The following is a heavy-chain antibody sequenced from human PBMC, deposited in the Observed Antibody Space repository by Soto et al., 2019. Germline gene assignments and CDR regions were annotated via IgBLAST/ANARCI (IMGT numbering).Heavy chain of an antibody. CDR3: ARVLFGYSSSSYPFDY. Sequence: QVQLVQSGAEVKKPGASVKVSCKASGYTFTGYYMHWVRQAPGQGLEWMGWINPNSGGTNYAQKFQGRVTMTRDTSISTAYMELSRLRSDDTAVYYCARVLFGYSSSSYPFDYWGQGTLVTVSS. CDR2: INPNSGGT. J-gene: IGHJ4*02. D-gene: IGHD6-6*01. CDR1: GYTFTGYY. V-gene: IGHV1-2*02.